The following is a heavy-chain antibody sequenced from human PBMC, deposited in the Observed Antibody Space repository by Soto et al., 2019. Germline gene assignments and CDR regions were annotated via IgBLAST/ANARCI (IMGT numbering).Heavy chain of an antibody. CDR1: GFTFSSYA. CDR2: ISGSGGST. Sequence: EVQLLESGGGLVQPGGYLRLSCAASGFTFSSYAMSWVRQAPGKGLEGVTAISGSGGSTYYADSVKGRFTISRDNSKNTLYLQMNSLRAQHTAVYYCAKIPDSGNWYLVAFDIWGQGTMVTVSS. J-gene: IGHJ3*02. CDR3: AKIPDSGNWYLVAFDI. D-gene: IGHD6-13*01. V-gene: IGHV3-23*01.